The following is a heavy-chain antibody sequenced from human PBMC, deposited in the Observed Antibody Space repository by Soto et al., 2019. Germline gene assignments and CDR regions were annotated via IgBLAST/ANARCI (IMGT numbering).Heavy chain of an antibody. D-gene: IGHD3-22*01. CDR3: ARDREYYYDSSGYKAYYYYGMDV. CDR2: ISYDGSNK. J-gene: IGHJ6*02. CDR1: GFTFSSYA. V-gene: IGHV3-30-3*01. Sequence: QVQLVESGGGVVQPGRSLRLSCAASGFTFSSYAMHWVRQAPGKGLEWVAVISYDGSNKYYADSVKGRFTISRDNSKNTLYLQMNSLRAEDTAVYYCARDREYYYDSSGYKAYYYYGMDVWGQGTTFTVSS.